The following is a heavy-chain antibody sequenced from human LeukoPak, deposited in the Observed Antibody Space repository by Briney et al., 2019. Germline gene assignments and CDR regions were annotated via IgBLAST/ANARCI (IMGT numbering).Heavy chain of an antibody. CDR3: ARHGLLRYVDD. CDR1: GFTVSSSY. D-gene: IGHD3-9*01. V-gene: IGHV3-53*01. CDR2: IHKDGQT. J-gene: IGHJ4*02. Sequence: PGGSLRLSCAASGFTVSSSYVTWVRQAPRQELEWVAVIHKDGQTYYSDSVRGRFTISRDSSKNTLYLEMTSLRAEDTAVYYCARHGLLRYVDDWGQGSLVTVSS.